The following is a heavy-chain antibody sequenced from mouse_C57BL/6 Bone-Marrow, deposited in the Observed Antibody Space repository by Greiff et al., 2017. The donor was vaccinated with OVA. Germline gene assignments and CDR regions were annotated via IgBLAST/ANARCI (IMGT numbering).Heavy chain of an antibody. J-gene: IGHJ2*01. CDR3: ARVINWDFDY. CDR2: ISDGGSYT. V-gene: IGHV5-4*01. Sequence: EVQLVESGGGLVKPGGSLKLSCAASGFTFSSYAMSWVRQTPEKRLEWVATISDGGSYTYYPDNVKGRFTISRDNAKNNLYLQMSHLKSEDTAMYYCARVINWDFDYWGQGTTLTVSS. D-gene: IGHD4-1*02. CDR1: GFTFSSYA.